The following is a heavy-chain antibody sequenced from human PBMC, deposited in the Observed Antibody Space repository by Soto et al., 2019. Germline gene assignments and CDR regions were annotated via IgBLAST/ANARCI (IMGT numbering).Heavy chain of an antibody. CDR2: INQNGST. J-gene: IGHJ6*02. Sequence: SETLSLTCAIYGGSFSNYYWNWIRQPPGKGLEWMGKINQNGSTNYSPSLKSRLTISVDTSKNQFSLKLISVTAADTAGYFCGRGRGYSNAWGSYYSGMDVWGQGTTVTVSS. CDR1: GGSFSNYY. V-gene: IGHV4-34*01. CDR3: GRGRGYSNAWGSYYSGMDV. D-gene: IGHD6-19*01.